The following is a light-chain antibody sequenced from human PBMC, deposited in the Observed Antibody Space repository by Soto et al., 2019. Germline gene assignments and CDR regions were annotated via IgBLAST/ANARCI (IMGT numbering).Light chain of an antibody. Sequence: EIVKTQSPATLSVSPGERATLSCRASQSVDTNLAWYQQKPGQAPRLLIYDVSNRAAGIPARFSGSGSGTDFTLTISSLEPEDFAVYYCQQRSNWPRTVGQGTKVDIK. CDR1: QSVDTN. CDR3: QQRSNWPRT. CDR2: DVS. V-gene: IGKV3-11*01. J-gene: IGKJ1*01.